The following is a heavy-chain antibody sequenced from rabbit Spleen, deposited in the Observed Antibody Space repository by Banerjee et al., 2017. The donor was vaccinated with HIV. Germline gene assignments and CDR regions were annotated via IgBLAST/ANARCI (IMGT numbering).Heavy chain of an antibody. CDR1: GFSFSGNYW. Sequence: QEQLVESGGDLVQPGASPTLTCTASGFSFSGNYWICWVRQAPGKGLEWIACIYIGGNRTYYASWAKGRFTISKTSSTTVTLQMTSLTAADTATYFCAWSYDNTWGSFNLWGQGTLVTVS. V-gene: IGHV1S45*01. CDR3: AWSYDNTWGSFNL. J-gene: IGHJ4*01. CDR2: IYIGGNRT. D-gene: IGHD8-1*01.